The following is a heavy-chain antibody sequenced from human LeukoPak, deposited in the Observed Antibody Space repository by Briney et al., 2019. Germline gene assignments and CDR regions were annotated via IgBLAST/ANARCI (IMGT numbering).Heavy chain of an antibody. J-gene: IGHJ6*02. Sequence: GGSLRLSCAASGFTVSSNYMSWVRQAPGKGLEWVAVISYDGSNKYYADSVKGRFTISRDNSKNTLYLQMNSLRAEDTAVYYCARDRSGYPYYYYYYGMDVWGQGTTVTVSS. CDR1: GFTVSSNY. V-gene: IGHV3-30-3*01. CDR3: ARDRSGYPYYYYYYGMDV. D-gene: IGHD3-3*01. CDR2: ISYDGSNK.